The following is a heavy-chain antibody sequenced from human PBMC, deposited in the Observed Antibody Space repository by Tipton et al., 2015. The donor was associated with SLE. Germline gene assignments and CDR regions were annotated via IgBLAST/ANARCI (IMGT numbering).Heavy chain of an antibody. V-gene: IGHV3-48*01. J-gene: IGHJ4*01. CDR3: ARGSVAVAGAFDS. CDR2: ISLSSTTI. D-gene: IGHD6-19*01. CDR1: GFTFSDYS. Sequence: SLRLSCAASGFTFSDYSMNWVRQAPAKGLEWVSHISLSSTTIYYTDSLKGRFTVSRDNAKNSLYLQMNSLRAEDTAVYYCARGSVAVAGAFDSCGHGTRVTVSS.